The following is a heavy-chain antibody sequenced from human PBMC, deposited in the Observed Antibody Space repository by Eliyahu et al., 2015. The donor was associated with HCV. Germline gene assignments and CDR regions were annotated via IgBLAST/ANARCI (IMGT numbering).Heavy chain of an antibody. CDR2: IKYDGSEK. J-gene: IGHJ4*02. CDR3: ARGSFGSGTCDS. CDR1: GFSFSTYW. V-gene: IGHV3-7*04. Sequence: QPGGSLRLSCEVSGFSFSTYWMSWVRQAPGKGLEWVANIKYDGSEKYFVGSVKGRFTISRDNAKNSLYLQMDSLRAEDTAVYYCARGSFGSGTCDSWGQGTLVIVSS. D-gene: IGHD3-10*01.